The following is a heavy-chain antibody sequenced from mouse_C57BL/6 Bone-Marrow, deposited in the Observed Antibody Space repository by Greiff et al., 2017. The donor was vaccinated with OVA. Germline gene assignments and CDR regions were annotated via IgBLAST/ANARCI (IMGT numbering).Heavy chain of an antibody. Sequence: EVQVVESGGGLVQPGGSLSLSCAASGFTFTDYYMSWVRQPPGKALEWLGFIRNKANGYTTEYSASVKGRFTISRDNSQSILYLQMNALRAEDSATYYCARDEVCDYGGFAYWGQGTMVTVSA. CDR2: IRNKANGYTT. CDR1: GFTFTDYY. CDR3: ARDEVCDYGGFAY. D-gene: IGHD2-4*01. J-gene: IGHJ3*01. V-gene: IGHV7-3*01.